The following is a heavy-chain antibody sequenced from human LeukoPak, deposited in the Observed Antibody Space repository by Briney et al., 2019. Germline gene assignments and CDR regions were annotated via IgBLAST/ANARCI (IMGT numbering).Heavy chain of an antibody. D-gene: IGHD3-3*01. J-gene: IGHJ5*02. CDR1: GFTFSSYD. CDR2: IGTAGDT. V-gene: IGHV3-13*01. Sequence: GGSLRLSCAASGFTFSSYDMHWVRQATGKGLEWVSAIGTAGDTYYPGSVKGRFTISRENAKNSLYLQMNSLRAGDTAVYYCARAALPYYDFWSGYKTDNWFDPWGQGTLVTVSS. CDR3: ARAALPYYDFWSGYKTDNWFDP.